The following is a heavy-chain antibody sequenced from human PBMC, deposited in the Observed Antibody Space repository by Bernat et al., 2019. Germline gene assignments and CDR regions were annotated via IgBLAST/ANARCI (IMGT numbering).Heavy chain of an antibody. J-gene: IGHJ4*02. CDR3: ARGGIADRLAG. CDR1: GGSFSGYY. V-gene: IGHV4-34*01. CDR2: INQSGGT. Sequence: QVQLQQWGAGLLKPSETLSLTCAVFGGSFSGYYGSWIRQPPGKRLEWIGEINQSGGTDYNPSLKSRVTMSVDTSKNQFSLKLTSVTAADTAVYYCARGGIADRLAGWGQGTLVTVSS. D-gene: IGHD6-6*01.